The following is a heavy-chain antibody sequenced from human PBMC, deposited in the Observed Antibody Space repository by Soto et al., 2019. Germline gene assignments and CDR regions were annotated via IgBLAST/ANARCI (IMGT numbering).Heavy chain of an antibody. D-gene: IGHD4-17*01. CDR2: ISSSSSYI. V-gene: IGHV3-21*01. J-gene: IGHJ5*02. CDR3: ARAPLGGDYVSPWFDP. CDR1: GFTFSSYS. Sequence: EVQLVESGGGLVKPGGSLRLSCAASGFTFSSYSMNWVRQAPGKGLEWVSSISSSSSYIYYADSVKGRFTISRDNAKNLLYLQMNSLRAEDTAVYYCARAPLGGDYVSPWFDPWGQGTLVTVSS.